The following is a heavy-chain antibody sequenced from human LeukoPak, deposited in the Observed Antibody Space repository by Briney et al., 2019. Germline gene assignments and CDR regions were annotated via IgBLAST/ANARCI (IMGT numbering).Heavy chain of an antibody. Sequence: GGSLRLSCAPSGFTFSSHGMHWVRQAPGKGLEGVAIISNDGSRKYYAHSVEGRFTISRDNSKNTLYLQMDSLRAEDTAVYYCARDRAWNYFDYWGQGTLVTVSS. CDR3: ARDRAWNYFDY. V-gene: IGHV3-30*03. CDR2: ISNDGSRK. CDR1: GFTFSSHG. D-gene: IGHD3-3*01. J-gene: IGHJ4*02.